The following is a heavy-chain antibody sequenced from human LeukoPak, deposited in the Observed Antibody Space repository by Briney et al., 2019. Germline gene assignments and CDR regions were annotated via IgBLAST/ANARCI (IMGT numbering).Heavy chain of an antibody. V-gene: IGHV4-34*01. Sequence: PSETLSLTCAVYGGSFSGYYWSWIRQPPGKGLEWIGEINHSGSTNYSPSLKSRVTISVDTSKNQFSLKLSSVTAADTAVYYCARGYYCSSTSCYDYWGQGTLVTVSS. D-gene: IGHD2-2*01. CDR2: INHSGST. J-gene: IGHJ4*02. CDR3: ARGYYCSSTSCYDY. CDR1: GGSFSGYY.